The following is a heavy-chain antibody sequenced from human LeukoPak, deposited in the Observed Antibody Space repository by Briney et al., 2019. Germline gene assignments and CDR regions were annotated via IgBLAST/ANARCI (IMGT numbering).Heavy chain of an antibody. V-gene: IGHV3-53*01. CDR2: IYSGGST. J-gene: IGHJ4*02. CDR1: GFVFGDYA. Sequence: GGSLRLSCAASGFVFGDYAMHWVRQVPGKGLEWVSVIYSGGSTYYADSVKGRFTISRDNSKNTLYLQMNSLRAEDTAVYYCARNGDYLDYWGQGTLVTVSS. D-gene: IGHD4-17*01. CDR3: ARNGDYLDY.